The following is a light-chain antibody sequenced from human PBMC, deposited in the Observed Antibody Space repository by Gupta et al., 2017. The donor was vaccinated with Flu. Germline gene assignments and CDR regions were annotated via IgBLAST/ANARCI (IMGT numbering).Light chain of an antibody. V-gene: IGLV1-44*01. CDR1: NSNIGSYT. CDR3: AAWEDRLSGVV. CDR2: SNN. Sequence: QSVLTQPPSASEAPGQRVTISCSGSNSNIGSYTVNWYKQVPGTAPKLLVFSNNHRPSGVPARFPGSKPATSGPLVIGGLQSEDEADYYCAAWEDRLSGVVFGGGTKLTVL. J-gene: IGLJ2*01.